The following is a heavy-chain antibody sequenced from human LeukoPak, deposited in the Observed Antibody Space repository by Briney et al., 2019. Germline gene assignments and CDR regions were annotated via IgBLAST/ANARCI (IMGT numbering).Heavy chain of an antibody. J-gene: IGHJ4*02. CDR2: IKQDGSEK. CDR3: ARGRWETLDY. CDR1: GWTFSSYW. V-gene: IGHV3-7*03. D-gene: IGHD1-26*01. Sequence: GGSLRLSCAASGWTFSSYWMSRVRQAPGKGLEWVANIKQDGSEKYYVDSVKGRFTISRDNAKNSLYLQMNSLRAEDTAVYYCARGRWETLDYWGQGTLVTVSS.